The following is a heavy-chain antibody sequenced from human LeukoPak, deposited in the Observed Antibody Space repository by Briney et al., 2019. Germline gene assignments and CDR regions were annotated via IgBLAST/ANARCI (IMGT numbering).Heavy chain of an antibody. CDR3: ARDHIAAAGIGPPYYMDV. V-gene: IGHV1-2*02. CDR1: GYTFTSYY. D-gene: IGHD6-13*01. Sequence: EASVKVSCKASGYTFTSYYIHWVRQAPGQGLEWMGWINPNSGGTKYIQKFQGRVTMTRVTSISTAYMELSRLRSDDTAVYYCARDHIAAAGIGPPYYMDVWGKGTTVTVSS. CDR2: INPNSGGT. J-gene: IGHJ6*03.